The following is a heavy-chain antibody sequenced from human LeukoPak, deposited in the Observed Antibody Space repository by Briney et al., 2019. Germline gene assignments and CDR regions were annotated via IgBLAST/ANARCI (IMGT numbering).Heavy chain of an antibody. J-gene: IGHJ5*02. CDR1: GYTFTSYG. D-gene: IGHD4-11*01. Sequence: ASVKVSCKASGYTFTSYGISWVRQAPGQGLEWMGWISAYKGNTNYAQKLQGRVTLTTDTSTSTAYMELRSLRSDDTAVYYCARDGSYSNYEYNWFDPGGQGTLVTVS. CDR3: ARDGSYSNYEYNWFDP. CDR2: ISAYKGNT. V-gene: IGHV1-18*01.